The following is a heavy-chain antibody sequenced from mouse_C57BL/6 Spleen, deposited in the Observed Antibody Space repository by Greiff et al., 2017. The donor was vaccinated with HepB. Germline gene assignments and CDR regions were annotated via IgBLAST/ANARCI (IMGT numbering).Heavy chain of an antibody. CDR3: ARTLRLQGYAMDY. CDR1: GYAFSSSW. D-gene: IGHD3-2*02. V-gene: IGHV1-82*01. Sequence: QVQLKQSGPELVKPGASVKISCKASGYAFSSSWMNWVKQRPGKGLEWIGRIYPGDGDTNYNGKFKGKATLTADKSSSTAYLQLTSLASEEYAVYFCARTLRLQGYAMDYWGQGTSVTVSS. CDR2: IYPGDGDT. J-gene: IGHJ4*01.